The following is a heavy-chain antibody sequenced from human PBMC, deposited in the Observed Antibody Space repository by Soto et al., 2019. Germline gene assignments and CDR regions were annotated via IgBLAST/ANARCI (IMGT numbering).Heavy chain of an antibody. CDR2: INHSGST. CDR1: GGSFSGYY. J-gene: IGHJ3*02. D-gene: IGHD2-8*01. CDR3: ARSRCMLYRLCAFDI. Sequence: SETLSLTCAVYGGSFSGYYWSWIRQPPGKGLEWIGEINHSGSTNYNPSLKSRVTISVDTSKNQFSLKLSSVTAADTAVYYCARSRCMLYRLCAFDIWGQGTMVTVSS. V-gene: IGHV4-34*01.